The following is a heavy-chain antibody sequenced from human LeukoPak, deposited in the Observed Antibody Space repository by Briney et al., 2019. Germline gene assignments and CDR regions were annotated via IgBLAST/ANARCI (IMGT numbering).Heavy chain of an antibody. CDR1: GFTFSIYA. CDR3: AKLDSGSYSDY. CDR2: ISNSGYGT. Sequence: GGSLRLSCAPSGFTFSIYAMIWVRQAPGKGLEWVSAISNSGYGTYYADSVKGRFTISRDNSKNTLYLQMNSLRAEDTAVYYCAKLDSGSYSDYWGQGTLVTASS. D-gene: IGHD1-26*01. J-gene: IGHJ4*02. V-gene: IGHV3-23*01.